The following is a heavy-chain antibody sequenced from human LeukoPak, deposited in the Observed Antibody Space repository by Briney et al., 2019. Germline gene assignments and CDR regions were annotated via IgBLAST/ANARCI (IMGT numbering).Heavy chain of an antibody. Sequence: GGSLRLSCAASGFTVSSNYMSWVRQAPGKGLEWVSVIYSGGTTYYADSVKGRFTISRDNSKNTLYLQMNSLRAEDTAVYYCAHEAASETGAFDIWGQGTMVTVSS. CDR1: GFTVSSNY. V-gene: IGHV3-53*01. J-gene: IGHJ3*02. CDR2: IYSGGTT. CDR3: AHEAASETGAFDI. D-gene: IGHD6-13*01.